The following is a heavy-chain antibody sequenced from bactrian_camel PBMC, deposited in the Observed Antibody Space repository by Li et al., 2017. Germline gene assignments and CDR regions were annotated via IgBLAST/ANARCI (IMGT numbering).Heavy chain of an antibody. J-gene: IGHJ4*01. CDR2: IAGDGRT. D-gene: IGHD1*01. V-gene: IGHV3S53*01. CDR3: AADLVSDEPSLVEREYYY. Sequence: HVQLVESGGGSVQAGGSLRLSCEASGGTLPMNMGWFRRLPGQEREGVAAIAGDGRTDYADSVKGRFTISRDGAKNIIELQMHSLKPEDTATYYCAADLVSDEPSLVEREYYYRGQGTQVTVS. CDR1: GGTLPMN.